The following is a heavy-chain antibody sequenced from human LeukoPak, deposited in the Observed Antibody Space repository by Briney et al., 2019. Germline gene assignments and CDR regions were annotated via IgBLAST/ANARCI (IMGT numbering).Heavy chain of an antibody. V-gene: IGHV1-69*04. Sequence: ASVKVSCKASGGTFSSYAIGWVRQAPGQGLEWMGRIIPILGIANYAQKFQGRVTITADKSTSTAYMELSSLRSEDTAVYYCARGGTAMEDFDYWGQGTLVTVSS. CDR3: ARGGTAMEDFDY. CDR1: GGTFSSYA. D-gene: IGHD5-18*01. CDR2: IIPILGIA. J-gene: IGHJ4*02.